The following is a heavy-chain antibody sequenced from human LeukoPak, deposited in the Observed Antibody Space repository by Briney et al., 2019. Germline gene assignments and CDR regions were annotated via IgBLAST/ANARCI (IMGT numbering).Heavy chain of an antibody. CDR3: IYGYTLDF. CDR1: GLTVRSNY. CDR2: IYSGGST. J-gene: IGHJ4*02. D-gene: IGHD5-18*01. V-gene: IGHV3-53*05. Sequence: GGSLRLSCAASGLTVRSNYMNWVRQAPGRGLEGVSVIYSGGSTNYANSVKGRFTMSRDNSKNTLYLQMNSLRAEDTAVYHCIYGYTLDFWGQGTLVTVSS.